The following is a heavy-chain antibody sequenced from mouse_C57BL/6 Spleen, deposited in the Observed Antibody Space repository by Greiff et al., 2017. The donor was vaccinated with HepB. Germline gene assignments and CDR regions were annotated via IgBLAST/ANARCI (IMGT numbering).Heavy chain of an antibody. CDR2: IYPRSGNT. Sequence: QVQLKQSGAELARPGASVKLSCKASGYTFTSYCISWVKQRTGQGLEWIGEIYPRSGNTYYNEKFKGKATLTADKSSSTAYMELRSLTSEDSAVYFCASGYGSSYLSWFAYWGQGTLVTVSA. V-gene: IGHV1-81*01. J-gene: IGHJ3*01. D-gene: IGHD1-1*01. CDR3: ASGYGSSYLSWFAY. CDR1: GYTFTSYC.